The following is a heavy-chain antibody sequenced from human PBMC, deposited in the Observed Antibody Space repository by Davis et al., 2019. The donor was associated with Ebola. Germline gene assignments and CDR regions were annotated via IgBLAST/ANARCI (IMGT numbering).Heavy chain of an antibody. CDR1: GYTFTSYG. V-gene: IGHV1-18*04. Sequence: AASVKVSCKASGYTFTSYGITWVRQAPGQGLEWMGWINPHNGNTNYAQNVQGRVTMTTDTSTSTAYMEVGSLRSDDAAVYYCARDGSGYAEDYWGQGTLVTVSS. CDR2: INPHNGNT. CDR3: ARDGSGYAEDY. J-gene: IGHJ4*02. D-gene: IGHD5-12*01.